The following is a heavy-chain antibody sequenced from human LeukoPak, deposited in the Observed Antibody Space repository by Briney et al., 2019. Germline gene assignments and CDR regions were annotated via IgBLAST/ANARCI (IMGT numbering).Heavy chain of an antibody. CDR3: ARFIVVVVASKPTGAFDI. CDR2: IYYSGST. CDR1: GGSISSSSYY. V-gene: IGHV4-39*07. Sequence: SETLSLTCTVSGGSISSSSYYWGWIRQPPGKGLEWIGSIYYSGSTYYNPSLKSRVTISVDTSKNQFSLKLSSVTAADTAVYYCARFIVVVVASKPTGAFDIWGQGTMVTVSS. D-gene: IGHD2-15*01. J-gene: IGHJ3*02.